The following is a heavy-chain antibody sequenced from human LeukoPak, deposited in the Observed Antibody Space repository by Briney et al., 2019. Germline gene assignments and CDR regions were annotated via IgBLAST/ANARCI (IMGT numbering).Heavy chain of an antibody. V-gene: IGHV3-74*01. Sequence: GGSLRLSCAASGFTLSTYWMHWVRQAPGKGLVWVSRINSDGSTTSYADSVKGRFTISRDNAKNTLYLQMNSLRAEDTAVYYCVRVSDPTTVGSSTYSSSWYLRDWGQGTLVTVSS. D-gene: IGHD6-13*01. CDR3: VRVSDPTTVGSSTYSSSWYLRD. CDR2: INSDGSTT. J-gene: IGHJ4*02. CDR1: GFTLSTYW.